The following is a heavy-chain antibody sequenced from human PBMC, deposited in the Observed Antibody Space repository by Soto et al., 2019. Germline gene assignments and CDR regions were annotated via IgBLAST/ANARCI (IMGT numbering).Heavy chain of an antibody. J-gene: IGHJ4*02. D-gene: IGHD4-17*01. CDR3: ARVRLTHYATPFDY. CDR1: GGSFSGYY. CDR2: INHSGST. V-gene: IGHV4-34*01. Sequence: SETLSLTCAVYGGSFSGYYWSRIRQPPGKGLEWIGEINHSGSTNYNPSLKSRVTISVDTSKNQFSLKLSSVTAADTAVYYCARVRLTHYATPFDYWGQGTLVTVSS.